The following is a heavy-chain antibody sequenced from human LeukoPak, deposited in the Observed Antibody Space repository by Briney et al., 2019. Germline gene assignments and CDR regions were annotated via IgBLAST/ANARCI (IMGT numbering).Heavy chain of an antibody. CDR3: AREILRFDI. Sequence: GASVKVSCKASGYSFNSQGMNWVRQAPGQGLEWMGWINTDSGNPTYAQGFTGRFVFSLDSSVSTAYLQISNLMPEDTAKFYCAREILRFDIWGQGTMVTVSS. CDR2: INTDSGNP. V-gene: IGHV7-4-1*02. J-gene: IGHJ3*02. CDR1: GYSFNSQG.